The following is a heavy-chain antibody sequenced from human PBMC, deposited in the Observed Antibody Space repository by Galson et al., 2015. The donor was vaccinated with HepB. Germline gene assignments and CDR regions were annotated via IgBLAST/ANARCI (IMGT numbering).Heavy chain of an antibody. CDR3: AKDFFRFLEWFIIGGAFDI. D-gene: IGHD3-3*01. Sequence: SLRLSCAASGFTFSSYAMSWVRQAPGKGLEWVSAISGSGGSTYYADSVKGRFTISRDNSKNTLYLQMNSLRTEDTAVYYCAKDFFRFLEWFIIGGAFDIWGQGTMVTVSS. V-gene: IGHV3-23*01. J-gene: IGHJ3*02. CDR1: GFTFSSYA. CDR2: ISGSGGST.